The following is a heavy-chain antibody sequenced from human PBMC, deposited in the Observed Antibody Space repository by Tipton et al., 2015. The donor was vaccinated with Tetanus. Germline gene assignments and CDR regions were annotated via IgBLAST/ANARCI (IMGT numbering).Heavy chain of an antibody. CDR2: ISGSGNYI. CDR3: ARVHTPGLLGRYPFDS. Sequence: SLRLSCAASGFTFSTLAMSWVRQAPGKGLEWVSSISGSGNYIYYADSVKGRFTISRANAKNSLYLQMNSLRADDTAVYFCARVHTPGLLGRYPFDSWGQGTLVTVSS. J-gene: IGHJ4*02. D-gene: IGHD2-21*02. CDR1: GFTFSTLA. V-gene: IGHV3-21*01.